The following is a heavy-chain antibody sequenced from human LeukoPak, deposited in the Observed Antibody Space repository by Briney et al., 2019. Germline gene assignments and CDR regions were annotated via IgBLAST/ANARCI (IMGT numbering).Heavy chain of an antibody. CDR1: GGSVISYY. J-gene: IGHJ6*02. CDR3: AREKYTSLGHYGMDV. D-gene: IGHD5-18*01. Sequence: SETLSLTCTVSGGSVISYYWSWIRQPPGKGLEWIGYVYYSGSTNYNPSLKSRVTISVDTSTNRFSLRLSSVTAADTAVYYCAREKYTSLGHYGMDVWGQGTTVTVSS. V-gene: IGHV4-59*02. CDR2: VYYSGST.